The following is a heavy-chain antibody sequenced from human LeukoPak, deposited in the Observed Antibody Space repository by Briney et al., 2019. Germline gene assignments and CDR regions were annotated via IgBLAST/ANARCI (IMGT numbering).Heavy chain of an antibody. CDR2: ISAYNGNT. Sequence: ASVKVSCKDSGYTFTSYGISWVRQAPGQGLEWMGWISAYNGNTNYAQKLQGRVTMTTDTSTSTAYMELRSLRSDDTAVYYCARVDLDCSSTSCYAGEWGGFDYWGQGTLVTVSS. CDR1: GYTFTSYG. D-gene: IGHD2-2*01. V-gene: IGHV1-18*01. CDR3: ARVDLDCSSTSCYAGEWGGFDY. J-gene: IGHJ4*02.